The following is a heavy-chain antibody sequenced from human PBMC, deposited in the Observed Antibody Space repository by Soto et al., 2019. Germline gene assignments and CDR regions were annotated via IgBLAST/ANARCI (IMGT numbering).Heavy chain of an antibody. V-gene: IGHV1-2*04. CDR2: INPNSGGT. Sequence: ASVKVSCKASGYTFTRSGISWVRQAPGQGLEWMGWINPNSGGTNYAQKFQGWVTMTRDTSISTAYMELSRLRSDDTAVYYCAKVGRAEAGFYYSNYGLEVGGKGTTVPVSS. CDR1: GYTFTRSG. CDR3: AKVGRAEAGFYYSNYGLEV. D-gene: IGHD1-26*01. J-gene: IGHJ6*04.